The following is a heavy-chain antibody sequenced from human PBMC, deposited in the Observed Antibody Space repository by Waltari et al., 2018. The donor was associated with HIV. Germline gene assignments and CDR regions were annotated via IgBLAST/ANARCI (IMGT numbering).Heavy chain of an antibody. CDR3: ARGIAAAIPDY. D-gene: IGHD6-13*01. CDR2: IYYRGST. V-gene: IGHV4-39*01. Sequence: QLQLQESGPGLVKPSETLSLTCTVPGASISSSSYYWGWIRQPPGKGLEWIGSIYYRGSTYYNPSLKSRVTISVDTSKNQFALKLGSVTAADTAVYYCARGIAAAIPDYWGQGTLVTVSS. CDR1: GASISSSSYY. J-gene: IGHJ4*02.